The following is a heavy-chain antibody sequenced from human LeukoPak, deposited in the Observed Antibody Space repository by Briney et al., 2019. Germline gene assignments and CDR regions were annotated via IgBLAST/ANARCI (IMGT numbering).Heavy chain of an antibody. Sequence: SETLSLTCTVSSGSISSYYWSWIRQPPGKGLEWIGYIYYSGSTNYNPSLKSRVTISVDTSKNQFSLKLSSVTAADTAVYYCARGQGYSSSPGYFDYWGQGTLVTVSS. D-gene: IGHD6-6*01. J-gene: IGHJ4*02. CDR1: SGSISSYY. V-gene: IGHV4-59*12. CDR2: IYYSGST. CDR3: ARGQGYSSSPGYFDY.